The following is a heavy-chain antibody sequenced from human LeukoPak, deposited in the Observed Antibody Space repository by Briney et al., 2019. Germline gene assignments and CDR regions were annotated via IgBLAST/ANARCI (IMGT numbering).Heavy chain of an antibody. CDR1: GYSFTSYW. V-gene: IGHV5-51*01. Sequence: GESLKISCKGSGYSFTSYWIGWVRQMPGKGLEWMGIIFPGDSDTRYSPSFQGQVTISADKSINTAYLQWSSLKASDTAMYYCTLKTASVAAAAHVWGQGTLVTVSS. D-gene: IGHD6-13*01. CDR2: IFPGDSDT. J-gene: IGHJ4*02. CDR3: TLKTASVAAAAHV.